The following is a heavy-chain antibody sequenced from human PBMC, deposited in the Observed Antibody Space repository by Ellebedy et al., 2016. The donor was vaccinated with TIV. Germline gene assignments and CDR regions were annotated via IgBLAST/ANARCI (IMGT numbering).Heavy chain of an antibody. CDR1: GFTFSSYW. CDR3: ARGTQSSIWRLDY. J-gene: IGHJ4*02. V-gene: IGHV3-7*03. D-gene: IGHD3-3*02. Sequence: PGGSLRLSCAASGFTFSSYWMNWVRQAPGKGLELVANIKEDGSEKNYVDSVKGRFTISRDNAKNSLFLQMNSLRAEDTAVYYCARGTQSSIWRLDYWGQGTLVTVSS. CDR2: IKEDGSEK.